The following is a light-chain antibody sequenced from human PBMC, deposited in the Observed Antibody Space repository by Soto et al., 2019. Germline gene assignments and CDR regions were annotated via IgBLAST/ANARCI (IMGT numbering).Light chain of an antibody. V-gene: IGKV3-20*01. CDR2: DAS. CDR1: QSVSSSY. CDR3: QQYGSSPYT. Sequence: EIVLTQSPGTLSLSPGERATLSCRASQSVSSSYLAWHQQKPGQAPRLLIYDASSRATGIPDRFSGSRSGTDFTLTISRLEPEDFAVYYGQQYGSSPYTFGQGTKLEIK. J-gene: IGKJ2*01.